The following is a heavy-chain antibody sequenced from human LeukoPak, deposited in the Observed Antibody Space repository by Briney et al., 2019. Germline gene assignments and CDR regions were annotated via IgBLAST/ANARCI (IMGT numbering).Heavy chain of an antibody. V-gene: IGHV1-8*03. CDR3: ARVHYDFWSGYYLFDY. CDR1: GGTFSSYA. J-gene: IGHJ4*02. CDR2: MNPNSGNT. D-gene: IGHD3-3*01. Sequence: ASVKVSCKASGGTFSSYAISWVRQAPGQGLEWMGRMNPNSGNTGYAQKFQGRVTITRNTSISTAYMELSSLRSEDTAVYYCARVHYDFWSGYYLFDYWGQGTLVTVSS.